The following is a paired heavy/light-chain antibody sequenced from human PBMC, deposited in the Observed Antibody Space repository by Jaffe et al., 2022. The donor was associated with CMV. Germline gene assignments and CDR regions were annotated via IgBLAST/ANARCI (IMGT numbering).Light chain of an antibody. J-gene: IGKJ1*01. CDR3: QQYSTYWT. CDR2: KAS. CDR1: ESISSW. Sequence: DIQMTQSPSTLSASVGDRVTITCRASESISSWLAWYHQKPGKAPKLLIYKASTLESGVPSRFSGSGSGTEFTLTISSLQPDDFATYYCQQYSTYWTFGPGTKVEI. V-gene: IGKV1-5*03.
Heavy chain of an antibody. CDR2: ISPNGSP. V-gene: IGHV4-4*08. Sequence: QVQLRESGPGLVKPSETLSLTCIVSGGSVSGLFWSWIRQAPGKGLEWIGYISPNGSPYYSPSLKSRVTMSLDMSKSQFFLTLNSVTAADTAVYYCAKDRSPLYGLHGMDVWGQGTTVIVSS. CDR3: AKDRSPLYGLHGMDV. CDR1: GGSVSGLF. J-gene: IGHJ6*02. D-gene: IGHD4-17*01.